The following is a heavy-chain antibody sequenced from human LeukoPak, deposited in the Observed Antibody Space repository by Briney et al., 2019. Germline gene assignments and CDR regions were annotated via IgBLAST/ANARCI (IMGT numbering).Heavy chain of an antibody. CDR1: GGSISSYY. CDR2: IYTSGST. Sequence: SETLSLTCTVSGGSISSYYWSWIRQPPGKGLEGIGYIYTSGSTNYNPSLKSRVTISVDTSKNQFSLKLSSVTAADTAVYYCAGYSSSSGLNTWGQGTLVTVSS. CDR3: AGYSSSSGLNT. V-gene: IGHV4-4*09. D-gene: IGHD6-6*01. J-gene: IGHJ5*02.